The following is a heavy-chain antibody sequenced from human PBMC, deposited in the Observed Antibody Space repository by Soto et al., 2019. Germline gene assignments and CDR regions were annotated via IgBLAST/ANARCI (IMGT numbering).Heavy chain of an antibody. J-gene: IGHJ6*02. Sequence: EVQLLESGGGLVQPGGSLRLSCAASGFTFSSYAMSWVRQAPGKGLQWVSAISGSGGSTYYADSVKGRFTISRDNSKNTLYLQMNSLRAEDTAVYYCAKDQAGCNGGSCYVLISHYGMDVWGQGTTVTVSS. V-gene: IGHV3-23*01. CDR2: ISGSGGST. CDR1: GFTFSSYA. CDR3: AKDQAGCNGGSCYVLISHYGMDV. D-gene: IGHD2-15*01.